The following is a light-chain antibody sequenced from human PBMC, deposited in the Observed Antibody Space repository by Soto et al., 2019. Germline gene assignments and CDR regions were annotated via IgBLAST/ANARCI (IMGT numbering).Light chain of an antibody. CDR2: DVA. CDR3: VSYTASTTYV. Sequence: QCPLTQPASVSDSPGQSSNISCTGTRSDVGGSNFVSWYQQHPGKPPKLIIYDVANRPSGVSNRFSGSKSGSTASLIISRLQTEDEADYYCVSYTASTTYVFGTGTKVTVL. V-gene: IGLV2-14*03. CDR1: RSDVGGSNF. J-gene: IGLJ1*01.